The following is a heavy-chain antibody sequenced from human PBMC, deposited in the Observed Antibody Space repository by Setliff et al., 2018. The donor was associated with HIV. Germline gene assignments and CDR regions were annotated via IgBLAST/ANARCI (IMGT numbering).Heavy chain of an antibody. CDR1: GGSINSRGYY. J-gene: IGHJ6*04. CDR2: IYYRGTP. CDR3: ARDEIGV. V-gene: IGHV4-39*07. Sequence: SETLSLTCTVSGGSINSRGYYWGWIRQPPGRGLEWIASIYYRGTPYYSPSLKSRVNISIDASKNQFSLNLTSVIAADTAIYFCARDEIGVWGKGTTVTVSS.